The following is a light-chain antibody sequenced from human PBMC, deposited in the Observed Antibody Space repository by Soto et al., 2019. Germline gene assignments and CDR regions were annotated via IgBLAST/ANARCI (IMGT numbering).Light chain of an antibody. V-gene: IGKV3-20*01. CDR1: QSVVNYQ. CDR2: NTF. J-gene: IGKJ1*01. CDR3: QQYGALPPT. Sequence: EVVLTQSPGTLSLSPGERATLSCRTSQSVVNYQLAWYRQKPGQAPRLLIYNTFHRATGIPDRFSGTGSETDFTLTISGXEPEDFAVYHCQQYGALPPTFGQGTKVDIK.